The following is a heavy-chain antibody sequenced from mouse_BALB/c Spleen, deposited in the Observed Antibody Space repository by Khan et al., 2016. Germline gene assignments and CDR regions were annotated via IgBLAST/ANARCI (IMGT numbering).Heavy chain of an antibody. CDR1: GFTFSNYW. Sequence: EVELVESGGGLVQPGGSMKLSCVASGFTFSNYWMNWVRQSPEKGLEWVAEIRLKSNNYATHYAESVKGRFTISRDDSKSSVYLQMNNLRAEDTGIDYCTRDYYGFDCWGQGTTLTVSS. CDR3: TRDYYGFDC. CDR2: IRLKSNNYAT. J-gene: IGHJ2*01. V-gene: IGHV6-6*02. D-gene: IGHD1-1*01.